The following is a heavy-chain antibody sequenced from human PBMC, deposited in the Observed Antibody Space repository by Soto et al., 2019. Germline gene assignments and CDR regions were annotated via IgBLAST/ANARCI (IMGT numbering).Heavy chain of an antibody. J-gene: IGHJ6*02. CDR1: GGSFNCYY. D-gene: IGHD6-13*01. V-gene: IGHV4-34*01. Sequence: PSETLSLTCAVDGGSFNCYYWTWIRQTPGKGLEWIGEINHGGGTNYNPSLKSRVTILIDTSKNQFSLKLNSVTAADTAVYYCAREEVPQWFSKGYYGMDVWGQGTTVTVSS. CDR2: INHGGGT. CDR3: AREEVPQWFSKGYYGMDV.